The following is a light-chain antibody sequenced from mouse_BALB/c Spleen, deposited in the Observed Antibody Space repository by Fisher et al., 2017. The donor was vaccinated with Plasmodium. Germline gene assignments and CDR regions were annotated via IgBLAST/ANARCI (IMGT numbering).Light chain of an antibody. V-gene: IGKV5-43*01. CDR3: QQSNTWPLT. Sequence: DIVITQTPVTLSVTPGDSVSLSCWASQSINNNLHWYQQKSHESPRLLINYTSQSISGIPSRFSGSGSGTDFTLSINSVETEDFGMYFCQQSNTWPLTFGAGTKLELK. CDR1: QSINNN. CDR2: YTS. J-gene: IGKJ5*01.